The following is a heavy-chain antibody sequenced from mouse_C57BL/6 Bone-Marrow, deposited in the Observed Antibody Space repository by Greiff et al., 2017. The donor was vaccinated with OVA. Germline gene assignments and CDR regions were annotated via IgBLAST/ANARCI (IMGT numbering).Heavy chain of an antibody. Sequence: EVQLVESEGGLVQPGSSMKLSCTASGFTFSDYYMAWVRQVPEKGLEWVANINYDGSSTYYLDSLKSRFIISRDNAKNILYLQMSSLKSEDTATYYCARDWRGYYAMDYWGQGTSVTVSS. V-gene: IGHV5-16*01. CDR1: GFTFSDYY. CDR2: INYDGSST. J-gene: IGHJ4*01. CDR3: ARDWRGYYAMDY.